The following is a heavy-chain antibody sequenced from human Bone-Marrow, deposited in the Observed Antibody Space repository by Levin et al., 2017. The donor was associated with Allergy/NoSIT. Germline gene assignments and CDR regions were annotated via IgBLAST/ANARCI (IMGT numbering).Heavy chain of an antibody. J-gene: IGHJ6*03. D-gene: IGHD3-16*01. CDR1: GGSISSYY. V-gene: IGHV4-59*01. CDR2: IYYSGST. CDR3: ARVMNYYYYYYYMDV. Sequence: ASETLSLTCTVSGGSISSYYWSWIRQPPGKGLEWIGYIYYSGSTNYNPSLKSRVTISVDTSKNQFSLKLSSVTAADTAVYYCARVMNYYYYYYYMDVWGKGTTVTVSS.